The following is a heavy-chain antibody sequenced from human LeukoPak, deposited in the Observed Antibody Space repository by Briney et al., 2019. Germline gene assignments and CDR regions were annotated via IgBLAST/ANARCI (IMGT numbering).Heavy chain of an antibody. D-gene: IGHD6-13*01. V-gene: IGHV3-30*02. CDR1: GFTFKTFG. CDR3: AKVRSGIAAAADY. J-gene: IGHJ4*02. Sequence: GGSLRLSCGASGFTFKTFGMHWVRQAPGKGLEWVAFIWNDGSNKYYADSVKGRFTISRDNSKKTVSLEMNSLRAEDTAVYYCAKVRSGIAAAADYWGQGTLVTVSS. CDR2: IWNDGSNK.